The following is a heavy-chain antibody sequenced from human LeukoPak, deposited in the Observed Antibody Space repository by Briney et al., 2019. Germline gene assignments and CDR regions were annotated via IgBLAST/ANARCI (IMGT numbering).Heavy chain of an antibody. J-gene: IGHJ3*01. V-gene: IGHV3-23*01. D-gene: IGHD5-24*01. CDR3: AKDIQLST. CDR1: GFTFRGAA. Sequence: PGGSLRLSCAASGFTFRGAAMTWVRQAPGKGLEWVSLISSSGNNAYYADSVKGRFTISRDNSKNTLSLQMNSLRVEDTAIYYCAKDIQLSTWGLGTRVTVPS. CDR2: ISSSGNNA.